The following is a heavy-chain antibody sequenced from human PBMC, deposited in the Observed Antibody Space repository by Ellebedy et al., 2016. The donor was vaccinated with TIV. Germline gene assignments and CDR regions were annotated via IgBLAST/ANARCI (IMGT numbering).Heavy chain of an antibody. J-gene: IGHJ4*02. CDR2: INHSGST. V-gene: IGHV4-34*01. CDR1: GGSFSGYY. Sequence: MPSETLSLTCAVYGGSFSGYYWSWIRQPPGKGLEWIGEINHSGSTNYNPSLKSRVTISVDTSKNQFSLKLSSVTAADTAVYYCARGPGDRGEGGYWGQGTLVTVSS. D-gene: IGHD3-10*01. CDR3: ARGPGDRGEGGY.